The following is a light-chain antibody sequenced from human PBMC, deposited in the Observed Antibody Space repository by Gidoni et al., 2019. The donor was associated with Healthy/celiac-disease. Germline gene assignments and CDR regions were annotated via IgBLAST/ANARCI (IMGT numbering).Light chain of an antibody. J-gene: IGKJ1*01. CDR1: QSISSY. CDR3: QQSYSTPPWT. CDR2: AAS. Sequence: DIQMIQSPSSLSASVGDRVTITCRASQSISSYLNWYQQKPGKAPKLLIYAASSLQSGVPSRFSGSGSGTDCTLTISSLQPEEFATYYCQQSYSTPPWTFGQGTKVEIK. V-gene: IGKV1-39*01.